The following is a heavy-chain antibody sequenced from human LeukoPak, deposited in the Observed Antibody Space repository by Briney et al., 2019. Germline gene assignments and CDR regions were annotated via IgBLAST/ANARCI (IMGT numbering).Heavy chain of an antibody. J-gene: IGHJ4*02. D-gene: IGHD2-15*01. Sequence: SETLSLTCTVSGYSISSGYYWGWIRQPPGQGLEWIGSIYHSGSTYYNPSLKSRVTISVDTSKNQFSLKLSSVTAADTAVYYCAREGYCSGGSCVDGNYFDYWGQGTLVTVSS. CDR1: GYSISSGYY. CDR2: IYHSGST. CDR3: AREGYCSGGSCVDGNYFDY. V-gene: IGHV4-38-2*02.